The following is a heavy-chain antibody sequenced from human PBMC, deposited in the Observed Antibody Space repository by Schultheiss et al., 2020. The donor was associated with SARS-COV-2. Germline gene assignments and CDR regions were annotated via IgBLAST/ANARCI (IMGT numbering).Heavy chain of an antibody. CDR2: INHSGST. D-gene: IGHD5-24*01. CDR3: ARARRDGYNTYFDY. V-gene: IGHV4-34*01. J-gene: IGHJ4*02. CDR1: GFTFGDYA. Sequence: ESLKISCTASGFTFGDYAMSWIRQPPGKGLEWIGEINHSGSTNYNPSLKSRVTISVDTSKNQFSLKLSSVTAADTAVYYCARARRDGYNTYFDYWGQGTLVTVSS.